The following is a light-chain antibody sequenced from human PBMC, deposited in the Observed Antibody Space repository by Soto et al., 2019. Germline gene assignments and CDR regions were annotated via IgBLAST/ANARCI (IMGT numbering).Light chain of an antibody. Sequence: EIVLTQSPGTLSLSPGERATLSCRASQSVSSSYLAWYQQKPGQAPRLIIYGASDRATGIPDRFSGSGSGTELTLSISRLEPDDFAVYYCQQYGSSPYTFGQGTKLEIK. CDR2: GAS. J-gene: IGKJ2*01. CDR1: QSVSSSY. V-gene: IGKV3-20*01. CDR3: QQYGSSPYT.